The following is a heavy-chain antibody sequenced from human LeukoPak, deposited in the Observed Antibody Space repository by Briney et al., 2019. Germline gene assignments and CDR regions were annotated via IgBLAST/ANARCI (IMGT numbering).Heavy chain of an antibody. D-gene: IGHD6-13*01. Sequence: PSETLSLTCTVSGGSISSSNYYWGWIRQPPGKGLECIGSVYYSGNTYYSPSLKSRVTISVDTPKNQFSLKLSSVTAADTAVYYCARAVTSSSSWYKWVNWFDPWGQGTLVTVSS. V-gene: IGHV4-39*07. CDR1: GGSISSSNYY. CDR3: ARAVTSSSSWYKWVNWFDP. J-gene: IGHJ5*02. CDR2: VYYSGNT.